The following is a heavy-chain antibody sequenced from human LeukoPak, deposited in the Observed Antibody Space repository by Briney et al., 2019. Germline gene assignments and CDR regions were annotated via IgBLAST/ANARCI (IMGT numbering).Heavy chain of an antibody. D-gene: IGHD3-16*01. V-gene: IGHV4-34*01. CDR3: AREIIFGGEPKDY. Sequence: SETLSLTCAVYGGSFSGYYWSWIRQPPGKGLEWIGEINHSGSTNYNPSLKSRVTISVDTSKNQFSLKLSPVTAADTAVYYCAREIIFGGEPKDYWGQGTLVTVSS. CDR2: INHSGST. CDR1: GGSFSGYY. J-gene: IGHJ4*02.